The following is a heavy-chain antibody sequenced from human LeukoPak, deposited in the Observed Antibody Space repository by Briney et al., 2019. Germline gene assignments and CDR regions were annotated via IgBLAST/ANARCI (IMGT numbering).Heavy chain of an antibody. Sequence: GASVKVSCKASGYTFTGYYMHWVRQAPGQGLEWMGWINPNSGGTNYAQKFQGRVTMTRDTSISTAYMELSRLRSDDTAVYYCARSNNRYYYDSSGYYHFDYWGQGTLVTVSS. CDR2: INPNSGGT. J-gene: IGHJ4*02. V-gene: IGHV1-2*02. CDR3: ARSNNRYYYDSSGYYHFDY. D-gene: IGHD3-22*01. CDR1: GYTFTGYY.